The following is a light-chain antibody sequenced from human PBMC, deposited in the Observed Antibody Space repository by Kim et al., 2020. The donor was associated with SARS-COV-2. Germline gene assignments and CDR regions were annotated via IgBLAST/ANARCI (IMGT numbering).Light chain of an antibody. CDR3: CSYAGNSAV. V-gene: IGLV2-23*01. Sequence: PGQSITISCTGTSSDVGSYNLVSWYQQHPGKAPKLIIYDASKRPSGVSNRFSASKSGNTASLTISGLQAEDEADYYCCSYAGNSAVFGGGTQLTVL. CDR2: DAS. CDR1: SSDVGSYNL. J-gene: IGLJ2*01.